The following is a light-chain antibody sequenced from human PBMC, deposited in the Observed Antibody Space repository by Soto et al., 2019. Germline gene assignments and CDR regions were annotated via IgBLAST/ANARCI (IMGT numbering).Light chain of an antibody. CDR3: QQYDNLPLT. CDR1: QDISNY. CDR2: DAS. J-gene: IGKJ4*01. V-gene: IGKV1-33*01. Sequence: DIQMTQSPSSLSASVGDRVTITCQASQDISNYLYWYQQKPGKAPKLLIYDASNLETGVPSRFSGSGSGTDFTFTISSLQPEDIATYYRQQYDNLPLTFGGGTKVEIK.